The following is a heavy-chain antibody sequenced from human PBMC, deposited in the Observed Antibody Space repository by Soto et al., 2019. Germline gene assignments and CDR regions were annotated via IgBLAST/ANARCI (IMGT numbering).Heavy chain of an antibody. CDR2: IYYSGST. J-gene: IGHJ3*02. V-gene: IGHV4-59*08. D-gene: IGHD2-2*01. Sequence: PSETLSLTCTVSGGSISSYYWSWIRQPPGKGLEWIGYIYYSGSTNYNPSLKSRVTTSVDTSKNQFSLKLSSVTAADTAVYYCARRGEDIVVVPAALDAFDIWGQGTMVTVSS. CDR1: GGSISSYY. CDR3: ARRGEDIVVVPAALDAFDI.